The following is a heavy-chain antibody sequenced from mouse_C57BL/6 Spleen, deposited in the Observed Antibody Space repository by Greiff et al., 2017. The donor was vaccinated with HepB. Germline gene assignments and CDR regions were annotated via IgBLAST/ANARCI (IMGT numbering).Heavy chain of an antibody. D-gene: IGHD1-1*02. J-gene: IGHJ4*01. V-gene: IGHV1-80*01. Sequence: QVHVKQSGAELVKPGASVKISCKASGYAFSSYWMNWVKQRPGQGLEWIGQLYPGDGDTNYNGKFKGKATLTADKSSSTAYMQLSRLTSEDDAVYFGAREEPMDYYAMDYWGQGTSLTVSS. CDR1: GYAFSSYW. CDR3: AREEPMDYYAMDY. CDR2: LYPGDGDT.